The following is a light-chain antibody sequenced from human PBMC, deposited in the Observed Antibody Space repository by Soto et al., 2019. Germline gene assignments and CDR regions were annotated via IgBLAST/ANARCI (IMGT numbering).Light chain of an antibody. V-gene: IGLV2-8*01. Sequence: QSVLTQPPSASWSPLQSVSISCTGTSCGVGGYDYVSWYQQYPGKTPKLMIFEVTKRPSRVPDRFSGSKSRNTASLTVSGLQAEDEADYYCLSYAGTAYVFGTGTKVTVL. J-gene: IGLJ1*01. CDR3: LSYAGTAYV. CDR2: EVT. CDR1: SCGVGGYDY.